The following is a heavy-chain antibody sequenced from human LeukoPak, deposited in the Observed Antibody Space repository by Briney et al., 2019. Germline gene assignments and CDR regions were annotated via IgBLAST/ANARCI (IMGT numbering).Heavy chain of an antibody. CDR3: ARAPPVAGTNYYYGMDV. D-gene: IGHD6-19*01. CDR1: GFTFDDYA. J-gene: IGHJ6*02. CDR2: IGWNSGGI. Sequence: PGGSLRLSCAASGFTFDDYAMHWVRQAPGKGLEWVSGIGWNSGGIVYADSVKGRFTISRDNAKKSLYLQMNSLRAEDTAVYYCARAPPVAGTNYYYGMDVWGQGTTVTVSS. V-gene: IGHV3-9*01.